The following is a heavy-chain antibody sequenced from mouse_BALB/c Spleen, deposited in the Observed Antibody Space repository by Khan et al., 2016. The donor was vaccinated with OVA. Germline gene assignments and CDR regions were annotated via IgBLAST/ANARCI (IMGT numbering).Heavy chain of an antibody. CDR1: GFSLTTYG. Sequence: QVQLKESGPGLVQPSQSLSITCTVSGFSLTTYGVHWVRQSPGKGLEWLGVIWSGRSTDYNAPFISRLSISKDSSKSQVFFKMNSLQVNDTAIYYCARNYDYDEGLAYWGQGTLVTVSA. CDR3: ARNYDYDEGLAY. V-gene: IGHV2-2*02. CDR2: IWSGRST. D-gene: IGHD2-4*01. J-gene: IGHJ3*01.